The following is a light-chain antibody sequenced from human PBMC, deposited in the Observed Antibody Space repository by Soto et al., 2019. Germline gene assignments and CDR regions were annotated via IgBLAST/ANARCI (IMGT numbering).Light chain of an antibody. J-gene: IGKJ1*01. V-gene: IGKV3-20*01. CDR3: QHYGSSMWT. CDR2: SAS. CDR1: QSIDSRY. Sequence: EIVLTQSPGTLSLSPGKRATLSCGASQSIDSRYLAWYQQKPGQAPRLLIYSASNRVTGIPDRFRGSGSGTDFTLTISRLEPEDFVRYYCQHYGSSMWTFGQGTEVEIK.